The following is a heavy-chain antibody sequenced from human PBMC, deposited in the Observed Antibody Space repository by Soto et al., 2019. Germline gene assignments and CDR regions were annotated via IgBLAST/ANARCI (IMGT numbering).Heavy chain of an antibody. Sequence: PGGSLRLSCAASGFTFSSYWMSWVRQAPGKGLEWVANIKQDGSEKYYVDSVKGRFTISRDNAKNSLYLQMNSLRAEDTAVYYCARALDYYYYCGMDVWGQGTTVTVSS. J-gene: IGHJ6*02. CDR1: GFTFSSYW. CDR2: IKQDGSEK. V-gene: IGHV3-7*01. CDR3: ARALDYYYYCGMDV.